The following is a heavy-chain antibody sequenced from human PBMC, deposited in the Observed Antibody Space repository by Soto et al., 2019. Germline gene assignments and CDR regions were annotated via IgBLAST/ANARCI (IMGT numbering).Heavy chain of an antibody. CDR1: GYTFTSYG. Sequence: QVQLVQSGAEVKKPGASVKVSCKASGYTFTSYGISWVRQAPGQGLEWMGWISAYNGNTNYAQKLQGRVTMTTDTTTSTVYMELMSLRSDDTSVYYCARLYRPANPNTTTFDIWGQGTMVTVSS. J-gene: IGHJ3*02. D-gene: IGHD1-1*01. CDR3: ARLYRPANPNTTTFDI. CDR2: ISAYNGNT. V-gene: IGHV1-18*01.